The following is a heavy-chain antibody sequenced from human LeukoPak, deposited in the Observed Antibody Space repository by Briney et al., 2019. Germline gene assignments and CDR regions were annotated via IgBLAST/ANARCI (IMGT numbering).Heavy chain of an antibody. CDR3: AKGDYYGSGSFFKNGMDV. CDR1: GFTFRNYW. V-gene: IGHV3-23*01. CDR2: VTASAGNT. J-gene: IGHJ6*02. Sequence: GGSLRLSCAASGFTFRNYWMGWVRQAPGKGLEWVSAVTASAGNTYYADSVKGRFTISRDNSKNTLDLQVTSLSAKDTAVYCCAKGDYYGSGSFFKNGMDVWGQGTTVTVSS. D-gene: IGHD3-10*01.